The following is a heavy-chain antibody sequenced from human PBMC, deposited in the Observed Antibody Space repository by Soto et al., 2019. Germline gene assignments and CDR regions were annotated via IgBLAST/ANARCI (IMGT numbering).Heavy chain of an antibody. CDR1: GCSISSSSYY. Sequence: TLSLTCTFSGCSISSSSYYLSWIRQHPGKGLEWIGYIYYSGSTYYNPSLKSRVTISVDTSKNQFSLKLSSVTAADTAVYYCARVSGNLWYYYYGMDVWGQGTTVTVSS. V-gene: IGHV4-31*03. CDR2: IYYSGST. CDR3: ARVSGNLWYYYYGMDV. J-gene: IGHJ6*02. D-gene: IGHD1-26*01.